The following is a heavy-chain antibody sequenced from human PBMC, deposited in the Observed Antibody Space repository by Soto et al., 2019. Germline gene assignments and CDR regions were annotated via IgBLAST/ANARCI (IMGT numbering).Heavy chain of an antibody. CDR2: IYRSGTT. Sequence: SETLALTCVVSNFSISSGYYWGWIRQSPGKGLEWIASIYRSGTTSYNPSLKSRVTISVDPSKNQFSLMLTAVTAADTAVYYCARTHSGSYYSVFNYWGRGSLVTVSS. CDR1: NFSISSGYY. CDR3: ARTHSGSYYSVFNY. J-gene: IGHJ4*02. D-gene: IGHD1-26*01. V-gene: IGHV4-38-2*01.